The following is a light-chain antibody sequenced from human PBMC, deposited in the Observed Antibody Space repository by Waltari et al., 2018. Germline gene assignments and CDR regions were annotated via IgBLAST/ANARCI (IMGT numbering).Light chain of an antibody. CDR3: QRYNSAPLT. CDR2: AMS. Sequence: DIQMTQSPSFLSASIGDRVTITCRASEGIGSYLAWYQQRPGKAPTLLIFAMSSLQSGVPSRFSGSRFGTEFTLTISSLQPEDVATHYCQRYNSAPLTFGGGTKVEIK. J-gene: IGKJ4*01. CDR1: EGIGSY. V-gene: IGKV1-27*01.